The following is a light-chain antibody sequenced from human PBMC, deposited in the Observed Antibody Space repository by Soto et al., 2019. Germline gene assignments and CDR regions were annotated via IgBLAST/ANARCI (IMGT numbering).Light chain of an antibody. CDR2: DAS. J-gene: IGKJ1*01. CDR1: QSISSW. CDR3: LQYNSYSWT. V-gene: IGKV1-5*01. Sequence: DIQMTQSPSTLSASVGDRVTITCRASQSISSWLAWYQQKPGKAPKLLIYDASSLESGVPSRFSGSGSGTEFTLPICSLQPDDFATYYCLQYNSYSWTFGQGTKVEIK.